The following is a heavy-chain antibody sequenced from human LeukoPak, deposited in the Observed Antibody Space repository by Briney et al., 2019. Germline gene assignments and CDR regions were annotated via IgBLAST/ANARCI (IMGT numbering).Heavy chain of an antibody. V-gene: IGHV3-7*01. CDR1: GFTFSHYW. CDR2: INQDGSEE. J-gene: IGHJ4*02. CDR3: VRDGGVSGYDLLDY. D-gene: IGHD5-12*01. Sequence: SGGSLRLCCAASGFTFSHYWMTWVRQAPGKGLEWVAQINQDGSEEYYMDSVKARFTISRDNAKNSVFLQMNSLRAEDTAVYYCVRDGGVSGYDLLDYWGQGTLVTVSS.